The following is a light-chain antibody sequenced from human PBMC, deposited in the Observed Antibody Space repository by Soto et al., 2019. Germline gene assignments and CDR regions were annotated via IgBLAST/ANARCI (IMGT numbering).Light chain of an antibody. V-gene: IGKV1-9*01. J-gene: IGKJ2*01. CDR1: QGISSY. CDR2: AAS. Sequence: DIQLTQSPSFLSASVGDRVTITCRASQGISSYLAWYQQKPGKAPKLLIYAASTLQSGVPSRFSGSVSGTEFTLTISSLQPEDFATDYCQQLNSYPYTLGQGTKLEIK. CDR3: QQLNSYPYT.